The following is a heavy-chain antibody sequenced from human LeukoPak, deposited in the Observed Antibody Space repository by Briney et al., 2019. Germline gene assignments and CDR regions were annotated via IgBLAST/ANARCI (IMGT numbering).Heavy chain of an antibody. CDR3: AGDYGGGGWFDP. V-gene: IGHV4-59*01. CDR2: IYYSGST. J-gene: IGHJ5*02. D-gene: IGHD4-17*01. Sequence: PSETLSLTCTVSGASISSYYWSCVRQPPGKGLEWIGYIYYSGSTNYNPSLKSRVTISVDTSKNQFSLKLSSVTAADTAVYYCAGDYGGGGWFDPWGQGTLVTVSS. CDR1: GASISSYY.